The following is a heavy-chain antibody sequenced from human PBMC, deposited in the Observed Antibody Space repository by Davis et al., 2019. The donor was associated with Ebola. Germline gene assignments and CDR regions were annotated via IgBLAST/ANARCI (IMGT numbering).Heavy chain of an antibody. CDR1: GGSISSYY. CDR2: VYYSGTK. V-gene: IGHV4-59*01. CDR3: ARADWIFGILLLDY. Sequence: MPSETLSLTCTVSGGSISSYYWNWVRQSPGKRLEWIGSVYYSGTKRYNPSLKSRVTMSVDESRNQFSLKLSSVTAADTAVYYCARADWIFGILLLDYWGLGTRVTVSS. J-gene: IGHJ4*02. D-gene: IGHD3-3*01.